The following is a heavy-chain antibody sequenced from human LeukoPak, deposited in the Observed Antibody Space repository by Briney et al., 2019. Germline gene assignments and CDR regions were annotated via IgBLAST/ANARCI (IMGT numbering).Heavy chain of an antibody. J-gene: IGHJ4*02. D-gene: IGHD6-13*01. V-gene: IGHV4-39*07. CDR1: GGSISSSSYS. CDR2: IYHSGST. CDR3: ARDRTIIAAARPSYFDY. Sequence: SETLPLTCTVSGGSISSSSYSWGWIRQPPGKGLEWIGSIYHSGSTYYNPSLKSRVTISVDTSKNQFSLKLSSVTAADTAVYYCARDRTIIAAARPSYFDYWGQGTLVTVSS.